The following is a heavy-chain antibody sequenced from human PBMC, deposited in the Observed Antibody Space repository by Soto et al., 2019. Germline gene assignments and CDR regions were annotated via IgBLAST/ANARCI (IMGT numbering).Heavy chain of an antibody. CDR1: GDSINNYY. J-gene: IGHJ4*02. CDR3: VGDVRGGRYRFDY. D-gene: IGHD1-26*01. CDR2: YYYSGT. V-gene: IGHV4-59*08. Sequence: SETLSLTCTVSGDSINNYYWNWIRQPPGKGLEWIVYYYYSGTNYNPSLKSRVTISVDTAKNQFSLRLRSVTAADTAVYYCVGDVRGGRYRFDYCGQRSLVPVSA.